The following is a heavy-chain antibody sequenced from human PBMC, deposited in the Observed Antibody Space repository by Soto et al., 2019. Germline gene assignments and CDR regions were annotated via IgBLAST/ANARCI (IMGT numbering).Heavy chain of an antibody. CDR3: ARRGVYSGYDFIAPVHYYYYMDV. CDR2: INHSGST. CDR1: GGSFSGYY. J-gene: IGHJ6*03. V-gene: IGHV4-34*01. D-gene: IGHD5-12*01. Sequence: SETLSLTCAVYGGSFSGYYWSWIRQPPGKGLEWIGEINHSGSTNYNPSLKSRVTISVDTSKNQFSLKLSSVTAADTAVYYCARRGVYSGYDFIAPVHYYYYMDVWGKGTTVTVSS.